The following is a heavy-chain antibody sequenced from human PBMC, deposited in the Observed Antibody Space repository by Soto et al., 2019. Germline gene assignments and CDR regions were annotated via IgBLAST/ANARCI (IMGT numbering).Heavy chain of an antibody. CDR2: IWYDGSNK. J-gene: IGHJ4*02. V-gene: IGHV3-33*01. CDR3: ARERTNYDILTGLDY. CDR1: GFTFSSYG. D-gene: IGHD3-9*01. Sequence: PGGSLRLSCAASGFTFSSYGMHWVRQAPGKGLEWVAVIWYDGSNKYYADSVKGRFTISRDNSKNTLYLQMNSLRAEDTAVYYCARERTNYDILTGLDYWGQGTLVTVSS.